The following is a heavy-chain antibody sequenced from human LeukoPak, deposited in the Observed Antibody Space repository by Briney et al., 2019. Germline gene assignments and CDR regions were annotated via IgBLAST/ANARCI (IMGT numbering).Heavy chain of an antibody. CDR1: GFTFSSYA. J-gene: IGHJ4*02. CDR3: ARDHYYDSSGYYSGY. V-gene: IGHV3-30-3*01. CDR2: ISYDGSNK. Sequence: PGGSLRLSCAASGFTFSSYAMHWVRQAPGKGLEWVAVISYDGSNKYYADSVKGRFTISRDNAKNSLYLQMNSLRAEDTAVYYCARDHYYDSSGYYSGYWGQGTLVTVSS. D-gene: IGHD3-22*01.